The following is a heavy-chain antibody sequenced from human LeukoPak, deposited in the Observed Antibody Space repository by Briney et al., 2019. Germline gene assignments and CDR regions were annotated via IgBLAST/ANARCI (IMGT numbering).Heavy chain of an antibody. CDR2: ISTGSTYI. J-gene: IGHJ4*02. CDR3: ETYDGAGRGF. D-gene: IGHD3-22*01. CDR1: GFTFSRYS. Sequence: GGSPRLSCTASGFTFSRYSMNWVRQAPGKGLEWISSISTGSTYINYADSVKGRFTISRDNAKNSLFLQLNSLSAEDTAVYYCETYDGAGRGFWGQGTLVAVSS. V-gene: IGHV3-21*01.